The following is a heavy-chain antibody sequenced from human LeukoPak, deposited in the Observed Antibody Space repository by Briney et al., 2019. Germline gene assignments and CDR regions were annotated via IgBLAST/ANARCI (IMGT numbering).Heavy chain of an antibody. CDR3: AREFTNAVVAFDI. J-gene: IGHJ3*02. V-gene: IGHV3-53*01. D-gene: IGHD2-2*01. CDR2: LYSGSRT. CDR1: GFTVSSNY. Sequence: PGGSLRLSCAASGFTVSSNYMSWVRQAPGKGLEGVSVLYSGSRTYNAVSVMGRFTISRDNSKNTLYLQMNSLRAEDTAVYYCAREFTNAVVAFDIWGQGTMVTVSS.